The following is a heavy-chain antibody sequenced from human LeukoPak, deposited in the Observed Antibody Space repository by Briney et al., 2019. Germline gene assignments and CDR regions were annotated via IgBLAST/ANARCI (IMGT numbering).Heavy chain of an antibody. D-gene: IGHD3-10*01. CDR3: ARERVMYYYGAGSPDY. V-gene: IGHV3-74*01. CDR1: GFTVSRYW. CDR2: INSDGSST. J-gene: IGHJ4*02. Sequence: PGGSLRLSCAASGFTVSRYWMHWGRHGPGEGRVWVSRINSDGSSTSYAESVKGRFTISRDNAKNTLYLQMNSLRAEDTAVYYCARERVMYYYGAGSPDYWGQGTLVTVSS.